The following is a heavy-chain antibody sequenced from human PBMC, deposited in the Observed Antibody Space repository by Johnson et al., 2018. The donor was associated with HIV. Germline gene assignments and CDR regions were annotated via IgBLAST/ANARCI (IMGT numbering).Heavy chain of an antibody. CDR3: ASLSSSGAFDI. D-gene: IGHD6-6*01. Sequence: VQLVESGGGLIQPGGSLRLSCVASGFTVSSNYMSWVRQAPGKGLEWVSVIYSGGTTYYADSVKGRFTISRDNSKNMLYLQMNSLRAEDTAVYYCASLSSSGAFDIWGQGTMVTVSS. CDR1: GFTVSSNY. CDR2: IYSGGTT. V-gene: IGHV3-53*01. J-gene: IGHJ3*02.